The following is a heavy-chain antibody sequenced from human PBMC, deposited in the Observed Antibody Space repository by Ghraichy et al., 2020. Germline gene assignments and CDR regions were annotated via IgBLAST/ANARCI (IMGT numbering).Heavy chain of an antibody. CDR1: GTSFSAYY. CDR3: AIVIVGPTNYFDH. J-gene: IGHJ4*02. D-gene: IGHD1-26*01. V-gene: IGHV4-34*01. Sequence: SQTLSLTCAVNGTSFSAYYWTWIRQPPGKGLEWIGEINHGGHTNYNPPLKSRVTISVEKSKNQFSLKLSSVTAADTAVYYCAIVIVGPTNYFDHWGQGALVTVSS. CDR2: INHGGHT.